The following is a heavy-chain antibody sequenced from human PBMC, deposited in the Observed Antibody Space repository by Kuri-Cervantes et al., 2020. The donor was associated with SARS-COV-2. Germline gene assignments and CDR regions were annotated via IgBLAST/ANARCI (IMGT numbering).Heavy chain of an antibody. CDR1: VYTFTSYG. Sequence: ASVPVSCKASVYTFTSYGISWVRQAPGQGLEWMGWISAYNGNTNYAQKLQGGVTMTSDTSTSTAYMELRSLRSDETPVYYCARLYYYDSSGYYYYYGMDVWGQGTTVTVSS. CDR2: ISAYNGNT. CDR3: ARLYYYDSSGYYYYYGMDV. D-gene: IGHD3-22*01. J-gene: IGHJ6*02. V-gene: IGHV1-18*01.